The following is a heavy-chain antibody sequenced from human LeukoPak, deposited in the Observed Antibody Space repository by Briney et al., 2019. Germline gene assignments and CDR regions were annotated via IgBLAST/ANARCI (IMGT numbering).Heavy chain of an antibody. J-gene: IGHJ5*02. CDR1: GFTFSSYE. CDR3: ARRNWQLVRLWYNWFDP. Sequence: PGGSPRLSCAASGFTFSSYEMNWVRQAPGKGLEWVSYISSSGSTIYYADSVKGRFTISRDNAKNSLYLQMNSLRAEDTAVYYCARRNWQLVRLWYNWFDPWGQGTLVIVSS. CDR2: ISSSGSTI. D-gene: IGHD6-6*01. V-gene: IGHV3-48*03.